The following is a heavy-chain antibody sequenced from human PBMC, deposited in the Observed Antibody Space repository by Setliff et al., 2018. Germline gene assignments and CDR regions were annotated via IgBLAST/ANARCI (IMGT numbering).Heavy chain of an antibody. Sequence: PGGSLRLSCAASGFTFSSYSMNWVRQAPGKGLGWVSYISSSSSTIYYADSVKGRFTISRDNSQNTVFLQVNSLRPEDSAVYYCAKDREVVRGEYDYMDVWGKGTTVTVSS. CDR1: GFTFSSYS. J-gene: IGHJ6*03. V-gene: IGHV3-48*01. CDR3: AKDREVVRGEYDYMDV. CDR2: ISSSSSTI. D-gene: IGHD3-10*01.